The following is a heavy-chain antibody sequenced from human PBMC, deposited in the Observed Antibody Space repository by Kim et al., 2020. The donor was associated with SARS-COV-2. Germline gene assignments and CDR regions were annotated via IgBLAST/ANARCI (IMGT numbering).Heavy chain of an antibody. D-gene: IGHD3-22*01. Sequence: GGSLRLSCAASGFMLSSYSLNWVRQAPGKGREWISYISSSGSNIYYADSLKGRFTLSRDNAKNTLYLQMNSLRDEDAAVYYCARDLKGYYSADYWGQGTLVTVSS. V-gene: IGHV3-48*02. CDR3: ARDLKGYYSADY. J-gene: IGHJ4*02. CDR2: ISSSGSNI. CDR1: GFMLSSYS.